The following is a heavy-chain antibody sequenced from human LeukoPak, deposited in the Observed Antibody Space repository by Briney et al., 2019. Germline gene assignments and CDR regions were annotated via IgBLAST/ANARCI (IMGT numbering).Heavy chain of an antibody. V-gene: IGHV3-21*01. CDR1: GFTFSSYS. CDR2: ISSSSSHI. CDR3: ARGLTTVTLLPGY. Sequence: GGSLRLSCAASGFTFSSYSMNWVRQAPAKGLEWVSSISSSSSHINYADSVRGRFSISRDNAKNSLYLQMKSVRAEDTAVYCCARGLTTVTLLPGYWGQRTLVTVSS. J-gene: IGHJ1*01. D-gene: IGHD4-17*01.